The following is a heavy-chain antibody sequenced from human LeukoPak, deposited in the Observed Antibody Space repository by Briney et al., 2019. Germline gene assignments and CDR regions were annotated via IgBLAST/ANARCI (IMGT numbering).Heavy chain of an antibody. CDR1: GGSIMGYNHY. J-gene: IGHJ5*02. CDR2: IYNSVSP. V-gene: IGHV4-39*01. Sequence: SETLSLTCSVSGGSIMGYNHYWGWIRQPPGKGLEWIGSIYNSVSPYYNPSLKSRVTISAETSNNQFSVRLTSVTAADTAIYYCESHFCRSFLGGWFDPWGQGSLVTVSS. D-gene: IGHD2/OR15-2a*01. CDR3: ESHFCRSFLGGWFDP.